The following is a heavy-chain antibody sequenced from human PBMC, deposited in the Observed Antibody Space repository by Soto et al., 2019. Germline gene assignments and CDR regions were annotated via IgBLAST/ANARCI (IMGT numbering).Heavy chain of an antibody. J-gene: IGHJ4*02. V-gene: IGHV4-39*01. CDR3: ARQGYFTNRVSYKVSN. CDR2: IYYSGST. Sequence: PSETLSLTCTVCGRSISTSSYYWGWIRQPPGKGLEWIGSIYYSGSTYYNPSLKSRVTISVGTSKNQFSLKLSSVTAAYTAVYYCARQGYFTNRVSYKVSNWGQENLLTISS. D-gene: IGHD2-8*01. CDR1: GRSISTSSYY.